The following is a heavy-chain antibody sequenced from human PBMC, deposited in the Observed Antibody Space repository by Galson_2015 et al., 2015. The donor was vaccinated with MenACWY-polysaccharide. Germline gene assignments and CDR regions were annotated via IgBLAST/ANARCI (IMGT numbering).Heavy chain of an antibody. CDR3: ARVRGRQWPRYGMDV. CDR1: GGSISSYY. D-gene: IGHD6-19*01. Sequence: SETLSLTCTVSGGSISSYYWTWIRQPGGKGLEWIGRIYSSGSTNHNPSLKSRVTMSVDTSKNQLSLKLSSVTAADTAVYYCARVRGRQWPRYGMDVWGQGTTVTVSS. J-gene: IGHJ6*02. CDR2: IYSSGST. V-gene: IGHV4-4*07.